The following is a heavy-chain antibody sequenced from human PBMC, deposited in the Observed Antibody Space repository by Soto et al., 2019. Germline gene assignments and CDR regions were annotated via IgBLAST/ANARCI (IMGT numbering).Heavy chain of an antibody. CDR2: IYSTGTT. J-gene: IGHJ4*02. V-gene: IGHV3-53*01. Sequence: EVQLVESGGGLIQPGGSLKLSCAASGFTVGNNYMSWVRQAPGKGLEWVSLIYSTGTTKYADSVKGRFTVSRDNAKNTLYLQMNSLRAEDTAVYYFAKDVRGSGSHYNSFGYGGQGTLVTVSS. CDR3: AKDVRGSGSHYNSFGY. CDR1: GFTVGNNY. D-gene: IGHD3-10*01.